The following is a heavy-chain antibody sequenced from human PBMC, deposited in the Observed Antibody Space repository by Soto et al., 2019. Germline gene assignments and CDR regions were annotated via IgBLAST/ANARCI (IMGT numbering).Heavy chain of an antibody. CDR1: GYSFTSYW. CDR2: IYPGDSDT. D-gene: IGHD6-19*01. J-gene: IGHJ5*02. CDR3: ARRARERGWSPTGWFDP. V-gene: IGHV5-51*01. Sequence: PGESLKISCKGSGYSFTSYWIGWVRQMPGKGLEWMGIIYPGDSDTRYSPSFQGQVTISADKSISTAYLQWSSLKASDTAMYYCARRARERGWSPTGWFDPWGQGTLVTVSS.